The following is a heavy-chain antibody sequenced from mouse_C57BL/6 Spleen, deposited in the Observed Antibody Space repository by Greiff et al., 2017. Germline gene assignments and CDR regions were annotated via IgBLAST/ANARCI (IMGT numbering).Heavy chain of an antibody. CDR2: ISYSGST. J-gene: IGHJ1*03. Sequence: EVQGVESGPGLAKPSQTLSLTCSVTGYSITSDYWNWIRKFPGNKLEYMGYISYSGSTYYNPSLKSRISITRDTSKNQYYLQLNSVTTEDTATYYCARAPTGTSWYFDVWGTGTTVTVSS. CDR3: ARAPTGTSWYFDV. D-gene: IGHD4-1*01. V-gene: IGHV3-8*01. CDR1: GYSITSDY.